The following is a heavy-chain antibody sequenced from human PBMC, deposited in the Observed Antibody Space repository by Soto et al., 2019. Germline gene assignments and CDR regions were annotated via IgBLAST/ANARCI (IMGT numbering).Heavy chain of an antibody. Sequence: SETLSLTCAVSGGSISSGGYSWSWIRQPPGKGLEWIGYIYYSGSTYYNPSLKSRVTISLDTSKNQFSLRLSSVTAADTAVYYCATYLGGGSGRGSWGQGALVTSPQ. D-gene: IGHD3-10*01. CDR3: ATYLGGGSGRGS. CDR1: GGSISSGGYS. CDR2: IYYSGST. V-gene: IGHV4-39*07. J-gene: IGHJ5*02.